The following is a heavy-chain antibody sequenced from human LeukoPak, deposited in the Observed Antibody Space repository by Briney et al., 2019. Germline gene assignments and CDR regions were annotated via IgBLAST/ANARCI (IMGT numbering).Heavy chain of an antibody. V-gene: IGHV3-21*01. J-gene: IGHJ4*02. CDR3: ARGTYYYDTINYWVGDY. CDR1: RFTFSSYT. Sequence: PGGSLRLSCAASRFTFSSYTMNWVRQSPGKELEWVTSITRSSRYIYYADSVKGRFTISRDNAKNSLYLQMNSLRAEDTAVYYCARGTYYYDTINYWVGDYWGQGTLVTVSS. D-gene: IGHD3-22*01. CDR2: ITRSSRYI.